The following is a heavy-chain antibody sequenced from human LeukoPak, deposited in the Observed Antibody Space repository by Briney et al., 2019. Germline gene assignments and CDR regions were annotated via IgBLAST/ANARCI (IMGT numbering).Heavy chain of an antibody. Sequence: SETLSLTCAVSGYSISSGYYWDWIRRPPGKGLEWIGSIYHSGSTYYNPSLKSRVTISVDTSKNQFSLNLSSVTAADTAVYYCARSRERNRFGELGYWGQGTLVTVSS. CDR3: ARSRERNRFGELGY. CDR1: GYSISSGYY. V-gene: IGHV4-38-2*01. CDR2: IYHSGST. D-gene: IGHD3-10*01. J-gene: IGHJ4*02.